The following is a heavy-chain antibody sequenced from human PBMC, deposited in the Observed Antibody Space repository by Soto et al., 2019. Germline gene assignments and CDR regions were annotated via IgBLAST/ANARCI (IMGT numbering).Heavy chain of an antibody. CDR1: GFSASATY. CDR3: AKERGQSRYYYYGTDV. CDR2: IYSGGSA. Sequence: GGSLRLSCAASGFSASATYMSWVRQAPGKGLEWVSVIYSGGSASYADSVKGRFTISRDNSKNTVYLQMNSLRAEDTAVYYCAKERGQSRYYYYGTDVWGQGTTVTVSS. V-gene: IGHV3-66*02. J-gene: IGHJ6*02.